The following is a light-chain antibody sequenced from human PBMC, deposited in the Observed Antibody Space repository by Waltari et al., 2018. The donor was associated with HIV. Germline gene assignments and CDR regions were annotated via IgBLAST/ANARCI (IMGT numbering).Light chain of an antibody. Sequence: QSALTQPRSVSGSPGQSVTIPCAGSSSDVGRYDYVSWYQQLPGNAPKVIIYDVTKRPSGVPDRFAGSKSGNTAFLTISGLQAEDEADYYCCSYAASYIYVFGVGTKVTVL. CDR3: CSYAASYIYV. CDR2: DVT. V-gene: IGLV2-11*01. CDR1: SSDVGRYDY. J-gene: IGLJ1*01.